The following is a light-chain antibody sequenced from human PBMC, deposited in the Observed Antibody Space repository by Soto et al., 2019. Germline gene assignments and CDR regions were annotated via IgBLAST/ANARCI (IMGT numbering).Light chain of an antibody. CDR1: SSDVGGYNY. CDR2: EVS. J-gene: IGLJ2*01. Sequence: QAASVSGSPGQSITISCTGTSSDVGGYNYVSWYQQHPGKAPKLMIYEVSNRPSGVSNRFSGSKSGNTASLTISGLQAEDEADYYCSSYTSSSTLVFGGGTKLTVL. CDR3: SSYTSSSTLV. V-gene: IGLV2-14*01.